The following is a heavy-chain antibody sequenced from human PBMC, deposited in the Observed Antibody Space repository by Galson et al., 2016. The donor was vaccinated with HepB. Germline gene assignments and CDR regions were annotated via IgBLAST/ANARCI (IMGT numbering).Heavy chain of an antibody. J-gene: IGHJ4*02. CDR3: ARDVVGAAFDS. D-gene: IGHD1-26*01. CDR1: GLTFSSYE. CDR2: IGRSGSPI. Sequence: SLRLSCAASGLTFSSYEMRWVRQGPGKGLEWVSYIGRSGSPIYYADSVQGRFTISRDNAKNSLYLQMNSLRAEDTAVYYCARDVVGAAFDSWGQGTLVTVSS. V-gene: IGHV3-48*03.